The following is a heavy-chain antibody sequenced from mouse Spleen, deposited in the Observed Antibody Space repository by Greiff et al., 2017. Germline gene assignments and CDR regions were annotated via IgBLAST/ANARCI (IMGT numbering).Heavy chain of an antibody. CDR3: ARSGLQYAMDY. J-gene: IGHJ4*01. V-gene: IGHV14-2*01. CDR2: IDPEDGEI. D-gene: IGHD3-1*01. Sequence: VQLQQSGAELVKPGASVKLSCTASGFNFKDYYMHWVKQRPEQGLEWIGRIDPEDGEIKYAPKFQGKATITADTSSNTAYLQLSILTSEDTAVYYCARSGLQYAMDYWGQGTSVTVSS. CDR1: GFNFKDYY.